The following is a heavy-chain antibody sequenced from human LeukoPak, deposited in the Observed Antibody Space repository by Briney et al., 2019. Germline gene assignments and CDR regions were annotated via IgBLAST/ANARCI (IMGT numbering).Heavy chain of an antibody. CDR1: GYTFTSYY. CDR3: ARDGGYCSGGSCRAFDY. V-gene: IGHV1-46*01. Sequence: GASVKVSCKASGYTFTSYYMHWVRQAPGQGLEWMGIINPSGGSTSYAQKFQGRVTMTRDTSTSTVYMELSSLRSEDTAVYYCARDGGYCSGGSCRAFDYWGQGTLVTVSS. CDR2: INPSGGST. J-gene: IGHJ4*02. D-gene: IGHD2-15*01.